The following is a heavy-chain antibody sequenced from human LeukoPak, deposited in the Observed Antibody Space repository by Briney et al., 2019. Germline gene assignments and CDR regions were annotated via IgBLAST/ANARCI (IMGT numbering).Heavy chain of an antibody. D-gene: IGHD6-19*01. CDR2: ITGYNTNT. J-gene: IGHJ4*02. CDR1: GYTFTSYA. V-gene: IGHV1-18*01. CDR3: ARSYSSGRPDY. Sequence: ASVKVSCKASGYTFTSYAITWVRQAPGQGLEWMGWITGYNTNTNYAQKLQGRVTMTTDTSTSTAYMELRSLRSDDTAVYYCARSYSSGRPDYWGRGTLVTVSS.